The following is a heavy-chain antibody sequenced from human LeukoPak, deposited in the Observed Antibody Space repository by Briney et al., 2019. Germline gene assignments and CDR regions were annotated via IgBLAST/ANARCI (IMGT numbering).Heavy chain of an antibody. V-gene: IGHV1-8*02. D-gene: IGHD5-18*01. CDR1: GYTFTNYN. J-gene: IGHJ4*02. CDR3: ATDLLRGYSYGYFDY. Sequence: GASVKVSCKASGYTFTNYNINWVRQAAGQGLEWMGWMIPNSGNTGYAQKFQGRVTMTRDTSINTAYMELSSLRSEDTAVYYCATDLLRGYSYGYFDYWGQGTLVTVSS. CDR2: MIPNSGNT.